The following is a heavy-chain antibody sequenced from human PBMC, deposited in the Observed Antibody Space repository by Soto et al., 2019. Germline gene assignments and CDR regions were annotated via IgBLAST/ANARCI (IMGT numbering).Heavy chain of an antibody. J-gene: IGHJ4*02. CDR2: IYYSGST. D-gene: IGHD2-2*01. CDR3: ARTKDIVVVPAAILSYYFDY. Sequence: SETLSLTCTVSGGSISSYYWSWIRQPPGKGLEWIGYIYYSGSTNYNPSIKSRVTISVDTSKNQFSLKLSSVTAADTAVYYCARTKDIVVVPAAILSYYFDYWGQGTLVTVSS. V-gene: IGHV4-59*08. CDR1: GGSISSYY.